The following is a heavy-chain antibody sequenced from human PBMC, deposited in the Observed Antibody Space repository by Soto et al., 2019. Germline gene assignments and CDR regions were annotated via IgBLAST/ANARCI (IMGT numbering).Heavy chain of an antibody. V-gene: IGHV4-34*01. CDR1: GGSFSGYY. J-gene: IGHJ4*02. CDR2: INHSGST. CDR3: ARTYIAVAGTGDYFDY. D-gene: IGHD6-19*01. Sequence: SETLSLTCAVYGGSFSGYYWSWIRQPPGKGLEWIGEINHSGSTNYNPSLKSRVTISVDTSKNQFSLKLSSVTAADTAVYYCARTYIAVAGTGDYFDYWGRGTLVPVSS.